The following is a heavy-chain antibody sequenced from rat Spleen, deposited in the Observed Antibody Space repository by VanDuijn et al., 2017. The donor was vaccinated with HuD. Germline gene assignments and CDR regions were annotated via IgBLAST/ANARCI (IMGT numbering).Heavy chain of an antibody. Sequence: EVQLVESGGGLVQAGRSLKLSCAASGFIFSNYGMAWVRQAPTKGLDWVATISYDGSSPYSPDAVKGRFTISRDNAKSTLYLQMDSLRSEDTATCYCVRSRTLRGYYFDHWGQGVMVTVSS. CDR3: VRSRTLRGYYFDH. D-gene: IGHD3-5*01. CDR1: GFIFSNYG. CDR2: ISYDGSSP. V-gene: IGHV5-29*01. J-gene: IGHJ2*01.